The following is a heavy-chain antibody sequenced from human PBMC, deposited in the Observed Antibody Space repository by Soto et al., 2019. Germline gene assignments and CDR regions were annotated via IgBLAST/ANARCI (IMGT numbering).Heavy chain of an antibody. CDR2: IIPIFGTA. Sequence: AASVKVSCKASGGTFSSYAISWVRQAPGQGLEWMGGIIPIFGTASYAQKFQGRVTITADESTSTAYMELSSLRSEDTAVYYCASXVGRDGYSYHYYYGMDVWGQGTTVTVSS. J-gene: IGHJ6*02. CDR1: GGTFSSYA. CDR3: ASXVGRDGYSYHYYYGMDV. D-gene: IGHD5-12*01. V-gene: IGHV1-69*13.